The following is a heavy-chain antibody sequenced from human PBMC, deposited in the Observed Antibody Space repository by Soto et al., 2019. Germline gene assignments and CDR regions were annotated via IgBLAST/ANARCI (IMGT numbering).Heavy chain of an antibody. CDR2: ISAYNGNS. CDR1: AYTFTSYG. CDR3: ARMADCSTTSSSFPSLFLLRCYYYYYLLYF. Sequence: AASVKVSCKASAYTFTSYGISWVRQAPGQGLEWVGWISAYNGNSNYAQKYEGRVTMTTDTSTSTAYMELSSLRSDDTAVYYCARMADCSTTSSSFPSLFLLRCYYYYYLLYFWGQGTXVPVSS. J-gene: IGHJ6*02. D-gene: IGHD2-2*01. V-gene: IGHV1-18*04.